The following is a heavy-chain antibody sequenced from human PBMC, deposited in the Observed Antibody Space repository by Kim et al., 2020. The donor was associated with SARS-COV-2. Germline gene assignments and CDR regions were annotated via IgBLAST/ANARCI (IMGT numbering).Heavy chain of an antibody. CDR3: ARDQGCSGGSCYSWDYYG. D-gene: IGHD2-15*01. Sequence: GGSLRLSCAASGFTFISYAMHWVRQAPGKGLEWVAVISYDGSNKYYADSVKGRFTISRDNSKNTLYLQMNSLRAEDTAVYYCARDQGCSGGSCYSWDYYG. CDR1: GFTFISYA. V-gene: IGHV3-30*04. J-gene: IGHJ6*01. CDR2: ISYDGSNK.